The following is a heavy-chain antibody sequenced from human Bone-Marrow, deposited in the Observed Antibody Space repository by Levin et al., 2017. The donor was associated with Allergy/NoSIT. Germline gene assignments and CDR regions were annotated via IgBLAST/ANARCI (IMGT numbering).Heavy chain of an antibody. CDR3: ARSAAAGTYYYYYYMDV. J-gene: IGHJ6*03. V-gene: IGHV3-48*03. CDR1: GFTFSSYE. Sequence: GGSLRLSCAASGFTFSSYEMNWVRQAPGKGLEWVSYISSSGSTIYYADSVKGRFTISRDNAKNSLYLQMNSLRAEDTAVYYCARSAAAGTYYYYYYMDVWGKGTTVTVSS. D-gene: IGHD6-13*01. CDR2: ISSSGSTI.